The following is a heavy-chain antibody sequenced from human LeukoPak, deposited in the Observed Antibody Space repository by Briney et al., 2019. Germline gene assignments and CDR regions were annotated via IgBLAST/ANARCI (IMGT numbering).Heavy chain of an antibody. J-gene: IGHJ4*02. CDR1: GGSISSSSYY. D-gene: IGHD6-13*01. CDR2: IYYSGST. V-gene: IGHV4-39*07. Sequence: PSETLSLTCTVSGGSISSSSYYWGWIRQPPGKGLEWIGSIYYSGSTYYNPSLKSRVTISVDTSKNQFSLKLSSVTAADTAVYYCARGHYSSSWYVFDYWGQGTLVTVSS. CDR3: ARGHYSSSWYVFDY.